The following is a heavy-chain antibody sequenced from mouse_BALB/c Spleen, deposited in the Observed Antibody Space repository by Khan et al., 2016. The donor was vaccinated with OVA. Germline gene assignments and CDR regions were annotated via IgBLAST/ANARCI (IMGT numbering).Heavy chain of an antibody. CDR2: ISSVAYSI. CDR1: GFTFIDYG. V-gene: IGHV5-15*02. Sequence: EVELVESGGGLVQPGGSRKLSCAASGFTFIDYGMAWVRQTPGKGPEWRAFISSVAYSIYYADTVTGRFTISSENAKNTLYLEMSSLRSDDTAMYYCVRGGFAYWGQGTLVTVSA. J-gene: IGHJ3*01. CDR3: VRGGFAY.